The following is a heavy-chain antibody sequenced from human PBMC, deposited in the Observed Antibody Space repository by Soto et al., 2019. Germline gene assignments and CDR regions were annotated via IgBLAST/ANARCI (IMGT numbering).Heavy chain of an antibody. D-gene: IGHD2-21*01. V-gene: IGHV1-69*02. CDR1: GGTFSTYS. Sequence: QVQLVQSGAEVKKPGSAVKVSCKDSGGTFSTYSMFWVRQAPGQGLEWMGRIIPMLGISNDAQKFQGRVTISADKSTGTAYMELSSLRSEDTALYYCTIGSWSGEVFDIWAKGTMVTVSS. J-gene: IGHJ3*02. CDR3: TIGSWSGEVFDI. CDR2: IIPMLGIS.